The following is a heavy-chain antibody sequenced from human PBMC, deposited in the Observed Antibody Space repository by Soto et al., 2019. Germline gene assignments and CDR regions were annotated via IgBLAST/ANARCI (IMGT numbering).Heavy chain of an antibody. CDR2: MNPNSGNT. D-gene: IGHD6-13*01. CDR1: GYTFTSYE. Sequence: ASMKVSSKASGYTFTSYEINWVRQATGQGLEWMGFMNPNSGNTGYAQKFQGRVTMTRNTSISTAYMELSSLRSEDTAVYYCARFIAAPVLFYFHXWGQGTLVTVSX. CDR3: ARFIAAPVLFYFHX. J-gene: IGHJ4*02. V-gene: IGHV1-8*01.